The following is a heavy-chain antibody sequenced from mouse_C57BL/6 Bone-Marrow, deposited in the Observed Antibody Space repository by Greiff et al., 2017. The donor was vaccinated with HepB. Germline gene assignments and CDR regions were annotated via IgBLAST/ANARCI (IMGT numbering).Heavy chain of an antibody. CDR3: ARPYYYGSSYWYFDV. V-gene: IGHV5-12*01. Sequence: EVKLMESGGGLVQPGGSLKLSCAASGFTFSDYYMYWVRQTPEKRLEWVAYISTGGGSTYYPNTLKGRFTISRDNAKNTLYLQMSRLKSEDTAMYYCARPYYYGSSYWYFDVWGTGTTVTVSS. D-gene: IGHD1-1*01. CDR2: ISTGGGST. J-gene: IGHJ1*03. CDR1: GFTFSDYY.